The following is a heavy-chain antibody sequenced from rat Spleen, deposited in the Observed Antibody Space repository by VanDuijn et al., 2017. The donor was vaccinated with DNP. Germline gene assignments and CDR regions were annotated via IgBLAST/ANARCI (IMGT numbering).Heavy chain of an antibody. Sequence: EVLLVESDGGLVQPGRSLKLSCAVSGFTFNDYYMAWVRQAPAKGLEWVATISYNGGTPYYRDSVKGRFTISRDNAQSTLYLQMDSLRSEDTATYYCATEGVPGYNYYVMDAWGQGASVTVSS. V-gene: IGHV5-20*01. CDR1: GFTFNDYY. D-gene: IGHD1-4*01. J-gene: IGHJ4*01. CDR3: ATEGVPGYNYYVMDA. CDR2: ISYNGGTP.